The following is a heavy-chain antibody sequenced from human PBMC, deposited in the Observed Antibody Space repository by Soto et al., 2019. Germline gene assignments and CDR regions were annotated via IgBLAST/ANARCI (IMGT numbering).Heavy chain of an antibody. CDR1: NAISVTYS. V-gene: IGHV3-74*01. Sequence: GVSLTLSRATTNAISVTYSLHSVLQAPGKGLVWVSRIKGDGSSTNYADSVKGRFTISRDNAKNTLYLQMNSLRAEDTAVFYCARGVPGHYGFDVWGPGTMVTVS. J-gene: IGHJ3*01. D-gene: IGHD1-1*01. CDR3: ARGVPGHYGFDV. CDR2: IKGDGSST.